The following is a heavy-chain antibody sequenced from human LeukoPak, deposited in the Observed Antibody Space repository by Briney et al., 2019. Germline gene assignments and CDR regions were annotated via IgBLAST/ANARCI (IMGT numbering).Heavy chain of an antibody. V-gene: IGHV4-39*07. J-gene: IGHJ6*02. CDR2: IYYGGTS. Sequence: PSETLSLICTVSGGSISSSSYYWGWIRQPPGKGLEWIGSIYYGGTSYYNSSLKSRVTISVDTSKNQFSLRVSSVTAADTAVYYCARDTGHQLSRRNYYAMDVWGQGTTVTVSS. CDR1: GGSISSSSYY. CDR3: ARDTGHQLSRRNYYAMDV. D-gene: IGHD1-1*01.